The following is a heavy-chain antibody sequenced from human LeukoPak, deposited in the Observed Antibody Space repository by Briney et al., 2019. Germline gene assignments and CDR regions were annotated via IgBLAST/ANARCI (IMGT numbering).Heavy chain of an antibody. CDR3: ARVDFWSGYTLDY. Sequence: GGSLRLSCEASGFIFSNYDMRWVRQAPGKGLEWVSYISASRRYINYADSVKGRFTISRDNAKKSMYLQMNSLRAEDTAVYYCARVDFWSGYTLDYWGQGTLVTVSS. CDR2: ISASRRYI. D-gene: IGHD3-3*01. CDR1: GFIFSNYD. J-gene: IGHJ4*02. V-gene: IGHV3-21*01.